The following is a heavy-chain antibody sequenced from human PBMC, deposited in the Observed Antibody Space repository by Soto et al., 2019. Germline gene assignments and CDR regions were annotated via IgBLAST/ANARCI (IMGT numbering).Heavy chain of an antibody. CDR3: ARVPYGNDDGYFQH. V-gene: IGHV3-21*01. Sequence: GGSLRLSCAASGFTFSSYSMNWVRQAPGKGLEWVSSISSSSSYIYYADSVKGRFTISRDNAKNSLYLQMNSLRAEDTAVYYCARVPYGNDDGYFQHWGQGTLVTVSS. D-gene: IGHD4-4*01. CDR2: ISSSSSYI. CDR1: GFTFSSYS. J-gene: IGHJ1*01.